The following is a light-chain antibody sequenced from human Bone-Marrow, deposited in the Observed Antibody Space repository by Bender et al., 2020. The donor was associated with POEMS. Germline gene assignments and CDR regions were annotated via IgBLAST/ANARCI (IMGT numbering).Light chain of an antibody. CDR1: SSDVGGYNY. V-gene: IGLV2-14*03. CDR2: DVT. J-gene: IGLJ1*01. CDR3: SSYTTSDTFV. Sequence: QSALTQPPSASGSPGQSVTISCTGTSSDVGGYNYVSWYQQKAGKAPKVIISDVTNRPSGVSDRFSGFKSGNTASLTISELQADDEADYYCSSYTTSDTFVFGTGTEVTVL.